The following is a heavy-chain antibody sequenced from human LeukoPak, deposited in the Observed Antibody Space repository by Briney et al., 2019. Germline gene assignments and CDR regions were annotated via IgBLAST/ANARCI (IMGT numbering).Heavy chain of an antibody. CDR3: ARDGDSSGWSYDAFDI. J-gene: IGHJ3*02. CDR1: GFSFSSYA. D-gene: IGHD6-19*01. Sequence: GRSLRLSCAASGFSFSSYAMHWVRQAPGKGLEWVAVISYDGSNKYYADSVKGRFTISRDNSKNTLYLQMNSLRAEDTAVYYCARDGDSSGWSYDAFDIWGQGTMVTVSS. V-gene: IGHV3-30-3*01. CDR2: ISYDGSNK.